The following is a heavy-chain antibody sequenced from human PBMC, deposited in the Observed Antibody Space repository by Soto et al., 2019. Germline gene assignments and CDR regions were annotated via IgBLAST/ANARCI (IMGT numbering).Heavy chain of an antibody. J-gene: IGHJ2*01. V-gene: IGHV4-30-4*01. D-gene: IGHD4-17*01. CDR3: ARGLGDDGDYRLSGGPLNHWYFDL. Sequence: QVQLQESGPGLVKPSQTLSLTCTVSGGSISSGDSYWSWIRQPPGKGLEWIGYIYYSGSTYYNPSLTSRVTISVDTAKNQCSLKLSSVTAADTAVYYCARGLGDDGDYRLSGGPLNHWYFDLWGRGTLVTVSS. CDR1: GGSISSGDSY. CDR2: IYYSGST.